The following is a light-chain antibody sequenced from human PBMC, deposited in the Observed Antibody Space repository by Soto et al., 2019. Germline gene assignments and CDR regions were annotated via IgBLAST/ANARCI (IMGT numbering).Light chain of an antibody. V-gene: IGKV1-9*01. CDR2: AAS. CDR3: QQLNSYPRT. J-gene: IGKJ1*01. CDR1: QGISSY. Sequence: IQLTQSPSSLSASVADRVTITCRASQGISSYLAWYQQKPGKAPKLLIYAASTLQSEVPSRFSGSGSGTDFTLTISSLQPEDFATYYCQQLNSYPRTFGQGTKVEIK.